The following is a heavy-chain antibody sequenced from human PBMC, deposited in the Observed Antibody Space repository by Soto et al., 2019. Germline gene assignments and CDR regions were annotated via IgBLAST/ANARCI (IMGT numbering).Heavy chain of an antibody. Sequence: GGSLRLSCAASGFTFSSYSMNWVRQAPGKGLEWVSSISSSSSYIYYADSVKGRFTISRDNAKNSLYLQMNSLRAEDTAVYYCARDPPRYSYGHDAFDIWGQGTMVTVSS. CDR2: ISSSSSYI. J-gene: IGHJ3*02. D-gene: IGHD5-18*01. CDR3: ARDPPRYSYGHDAFDI. CDR1: GFTFSSYS. V-gene: IGHV3-21*01.